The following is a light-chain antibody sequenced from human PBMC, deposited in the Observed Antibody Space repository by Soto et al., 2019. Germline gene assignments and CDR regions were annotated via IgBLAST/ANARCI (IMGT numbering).Light chain of an antibody. CDR2: DAS. CDR1: QTISSW. V-gene: IGKV1-12*01. CDR3: QQANSFPLT. J-gene: IGKJ4*01. Sequence: ASVGDRFTIPCRASQTISSWLAWYQQKPGKAPKLLIYDASSLESGVPSRFSGSGSGTDFTLTISSLQPEDFATYYCQQANSFPLTFGGGTKVDIK.